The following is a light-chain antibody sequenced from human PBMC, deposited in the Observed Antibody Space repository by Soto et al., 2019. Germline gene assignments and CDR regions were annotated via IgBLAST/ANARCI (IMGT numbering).Light chain of an antibody. J-gene: IGKJ2*01. V-gene: IGKV1-5*03. CDR2: KAS. Sequence: DIQMTQSPSTLSASVGDRVTITCRASQSISSWLAWYQQKPGKAPKLLIYKASSLESGVPSRFSGSGSGTEFTLTISSLQPDAFATYYCQQYNSYPATFGQGTKLEIK. CDR3: QQYNSYPAT. CDR1: QSISSW.